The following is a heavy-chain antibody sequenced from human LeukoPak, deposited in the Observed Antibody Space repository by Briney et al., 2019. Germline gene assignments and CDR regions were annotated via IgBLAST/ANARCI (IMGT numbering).Heavy chain of an antibody. CDR2: MSPNNGNT. J-gene: IGHJ5*02. D-gene: IGHD5-12*01. CDR1: GYTFNNYD. Sequence: ASVKVSCKASGYTFNNYDINWVRQATGQGLEWMGWMSPNNGNTGYAQKFQGRVTMTRSTSINTAYMELSSLRSEDTAVYYCARGLSGVATSKYNWLDPWGQGTLVTVSS. CDR3: ARGLSGVATSKYNWLDP. V-gene: IGHV1-8*01.